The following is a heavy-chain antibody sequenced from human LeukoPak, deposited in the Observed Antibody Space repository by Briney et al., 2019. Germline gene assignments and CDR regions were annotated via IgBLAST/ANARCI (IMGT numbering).Heavy chain of an antibody. Sequence: PGGSLRLSCAASGFSFSTYGLHWVRQAPGKGLEWVAVIWYDGKNKYYADSVKGRFTISRDNSKNTLYLQMNSLRAEDTAVYYCARDLTIAAAGTYGYWGQGTLVTVSS. CDR1: GFSFSTYG. V-gene: IGHV3-33*01. J-gene: IGHJ4*02. D-gene: IGHD6-13*01. CDR2: IWYDGKNK. CDR3: ARDLTIAAAGTYGY.